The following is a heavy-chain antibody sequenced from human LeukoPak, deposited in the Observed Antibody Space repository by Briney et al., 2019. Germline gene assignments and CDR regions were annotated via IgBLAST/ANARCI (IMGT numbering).Heavy chain of an antibody. V-gene: IGHV3-48*01. CDR3: AKDLSRDQAVAGYFDY. CDR1: GFTFSTYS. J-gene: IGHJ4*02. Sequence: GGSLRLSCAASGFTFSTYSMNWVRQAPGKGLEWVSYISSSSSTIYYADSVKGRFTISRDNSKNTLYLQMNSLRAEDTAVYCCAKDLSRDQAVAGYFDYWGQGTLVTVSS. D-gene: IGHD6-19*01. CDR2: ISSSSSTI.